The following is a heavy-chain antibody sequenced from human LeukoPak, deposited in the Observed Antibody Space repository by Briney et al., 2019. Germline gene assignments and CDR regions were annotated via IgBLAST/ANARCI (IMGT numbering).Heavy chain of an antibody. CDR2: INHGEST. Sequence: SGTRSLTCPANGASFSGYYWSGFPHSPGKGLEWIGEINHGESTNYNPSLKSRVTISVDTSKNQFSLRLRSVTAADTAVYYCARWPVGYCPGSRCYESDPWGQGTLVTVSS. D-gene: IGHD2-8*02. V-gene: IGHV4-34*01. CDR3: ARWPVGYCPGSRCYESDP. J-gene: IGHJ5*02. CDR1: GASFSGYY.